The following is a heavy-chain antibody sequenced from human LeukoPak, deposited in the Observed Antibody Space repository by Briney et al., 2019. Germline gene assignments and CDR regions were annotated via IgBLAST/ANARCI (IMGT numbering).Heavy chain of an antibody. V-gene: IGHV1-69*05. Sequence: ASVKVSCKASGGTFSSYGFSWVRQAPGQGLEWVGRIIPIFGTSSYAQKFQGRVTITTDESTSTAYMELSSLRSEDTAVYYCARIAGSVAFDIWGQGTMVTVSS. D-gene: IGHD6-6*01. CDR2: IIPIFGTS. CDR3: ARIAGSVAFDI. J-gene: IGHJ3*02. CDR1: GGTFSSYG.